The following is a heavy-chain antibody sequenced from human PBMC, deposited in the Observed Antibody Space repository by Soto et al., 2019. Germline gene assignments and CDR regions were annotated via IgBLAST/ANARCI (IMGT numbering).Heavy chain of an antibody. V-gene: IGHV4-59*01. D-gene: IGHD3-10*01. CDR1: GGPISSYY. Sequence: PSETLSLTCTVSGGPISSYYWSWIRQPPGKGLEWIGYIYYSGSTNYNPSLKSRVTISVDTSKNQFSLKLSSVTAADTAVYYCARGVYGSGSYFYWWFDPWGQGTLVTVSS. CDR3: ARGVYGSGSYFYWWFDP. J-gene: IGHJ5*02. CDR2: IYYSGST.